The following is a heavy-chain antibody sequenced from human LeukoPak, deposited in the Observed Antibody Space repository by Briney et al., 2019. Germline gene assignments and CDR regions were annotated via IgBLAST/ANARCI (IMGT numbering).Heavy chain of an antibody. CDR3: VGYYDSSGHYFDY. J-gene: IGHJ4*02. Sequence: PSETLSLTCTVSGGSISSSSYYWGWIRQPPGKGLEWIGSIYYGGSTYYNPSLKSRVTISVDTSKNQFPLKLSSVTAADTAVYYCVGYYDSSGHYFDYWGQGTLVTVSS. V-gene: IGHV4-39*01. D-gene: IGHD3-22*01. CDR1: GGSISSSSYY. CDR2: IYYGGST.